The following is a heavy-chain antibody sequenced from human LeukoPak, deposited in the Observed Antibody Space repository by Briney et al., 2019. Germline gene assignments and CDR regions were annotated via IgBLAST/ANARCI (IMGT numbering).Heavy chain of an antibody. CDR3: AKYATRSSTSPLDY. Sequence: GGSLRLSCAASGFTFTSYSMNWVRQAPGKGLEWVSTISGGGGSTYYADSVKGRFTISRDNSKNTLYLQVNSLRAEDTAVYYCAKYATRSSTSPLDYWGQGTLVTVSS. V-gene: IGHV3-23*01. CDR2: ISGGGGST. CDR1: GFTFTSYS. D-gene: IGHD6-6*01. J-gene: IGHJ4*02.